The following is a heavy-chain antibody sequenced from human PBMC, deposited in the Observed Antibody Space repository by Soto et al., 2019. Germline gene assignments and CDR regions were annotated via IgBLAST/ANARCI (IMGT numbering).Heavy chain of an antibody. CDR1: GFSLSKARMG. V-gene: IGHV2-26*01. CDR3: ARMIVVVPAASRIYGMDV. CDR2: IFSNDEK. J-gene: IGHJ6*02. D-gene: IGHD2-2*01. Sequence: QVTLKESGPVLVKPTETLTLTCTVSGFSLSKARMGVSWIRQPPGKALEWLAHIFSNDEKSYSTSLKSRLTISKDTSKSQVVLTMTNMDPVDTATYYCARMIVVVPAASRIYGMDVWGQGTTVTVSS.